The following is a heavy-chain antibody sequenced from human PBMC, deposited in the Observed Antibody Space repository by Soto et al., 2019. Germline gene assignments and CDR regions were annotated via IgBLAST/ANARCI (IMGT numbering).Heavy chain of an antibody. CDR1: GFTFSSYA. V-gene: IGHV3-23*01. J-gene: IGHJ4*02. Sequence: AGGSLRLSCAASGFTFSSYAMSWVRQAPGKGLEWVSAISGSGGSTYYADSVKGRFTISRDNSKNTLYLQMNSLRAEDTAVYYCATRRSFDWLLYMDTSLDYWGQGTLVTVSS. CDR2: ISGSGGST. D-gene: IGHD3-9*01. CDR3: ATRRSFDWLLYMDTSLDY.